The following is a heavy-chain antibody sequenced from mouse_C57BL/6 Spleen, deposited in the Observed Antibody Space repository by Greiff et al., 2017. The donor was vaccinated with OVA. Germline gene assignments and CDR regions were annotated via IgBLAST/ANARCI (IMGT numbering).Heavy chain of an antibody. CDR2: IYPSDSET. Sequence: VQLQQPGAELVRPGSSVKLSCKASGYTFTSYWMDWVKQRPGQGLEWIGNIYPSDSETHYNQKFKDKATLTVDKSSSTAYMQLSSLTSEDSAVYYCARSLYYSNYGAYWGQGTLVTVSA. CDR1: GYTFTSYW. V-gene: IGHV1-61*01. CDR3: ARSLYYSNYGAY. D-gene: IGHD2-5*01. J-gene: IGHJ3*01.